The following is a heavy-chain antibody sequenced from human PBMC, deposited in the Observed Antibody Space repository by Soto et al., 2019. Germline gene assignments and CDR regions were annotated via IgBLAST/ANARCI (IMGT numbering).Heavy chain of an antibody. J-gene: IGHJ4*02. CDR3: AREGPNCSGGSCPLDY. D-gene: IGHD2-15*01. Sequence: SVKVSCKASGGTFSSYAISWVRQAPGQGLEWMGGIIPIFGTANYAQKFQGRVTITADESTSTAYMELSSLRSEDTAVYYCAREGPNCSGGSCPLDYWGQGTLVTVSS. CDR1: GGTFSSYA. V-gene: IGHV1-69*13. CDR2: IIPIFGTA.